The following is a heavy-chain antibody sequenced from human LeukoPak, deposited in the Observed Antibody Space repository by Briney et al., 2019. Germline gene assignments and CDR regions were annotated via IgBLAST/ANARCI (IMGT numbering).Heavy chain of an antibody. D-gene: IGHD4-17*01. CDR2: ISSSGSTI. CDR1: GFTFSDYY. CDR3: ARAVTTVTTNFDY. Sequence: GGSLRLSCAASGFTFSDYYMSWIRQAPGKGLEWVSYISSSGSTIYYADSVKGRFTISRDNAKNSLYLQMNSLRAEDTAVYYCARAVTTVTTNFDYWGQGTLVTVSS. V-gene: IGHV3-11*04. J-gene: IGHJ4*02.